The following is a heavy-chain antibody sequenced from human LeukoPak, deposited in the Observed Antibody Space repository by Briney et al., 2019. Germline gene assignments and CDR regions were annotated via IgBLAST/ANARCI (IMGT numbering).Heavy chain of an antibody. CDR2: LYYTGST. V-gene: IGHV4-39*01. D-gene: IGHD6-13*01. CDR3: ASVYSLYDN. J-gene: IGHJ4*02. Sequence: SETLSLTCTVSGGSISSYYWGWIRQSPGKGLEWIGGLYYTGSTYYNPSLKSRITISVDTSKNQFSLKLTSVTAADTAVYYCASVYSLYDNWGQGILVIVSS. CDR1: GGSISSYY.